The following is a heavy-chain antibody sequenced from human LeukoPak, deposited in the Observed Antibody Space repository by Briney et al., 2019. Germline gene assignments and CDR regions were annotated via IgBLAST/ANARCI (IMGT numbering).Heavy chain of an antibody. D-gene: IGHD2-15*01. CDR1: GESFSGYY. CDR2: ISQSGST. Sequence: SETLSLTCTVYGESFSGYYWTWIRQPPGKGLEWIGEISQSGSTNYNPSLKSRVTMSVDTSKKQFSLKLNSVTAADTAVYYCARGRYCSGGSCYYYWGQGTLVTVPS. V-gene: IGHV4-34*01. J-gene: IGHJ4*02. CDR3: ARGRYCSGGSCYYY.